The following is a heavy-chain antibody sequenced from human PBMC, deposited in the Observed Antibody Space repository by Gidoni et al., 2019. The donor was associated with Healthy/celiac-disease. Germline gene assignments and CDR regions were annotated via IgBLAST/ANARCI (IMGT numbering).Heavy chain of an antibody. CDR3: ARDLSWNYYYYYGMDV. D-gene: IGHD1-1*01. V-gene: IGHV3-30-3*01. CDR2: ISYDGSNK. CDR1: GFTFSRYA. Sequence: QVQLVESGGGVVQPGRSLSLSCAASGFTFSRYAMHWVRQAPGQGLEWVAVISYDGSNKYYADSVKGRFTISRDNSKNTLYLQMNSLRAEDTAVYYCARDLSWNYYYYYGMDVWGQGTTVTVSS. J-gene: IGHJ6*02.